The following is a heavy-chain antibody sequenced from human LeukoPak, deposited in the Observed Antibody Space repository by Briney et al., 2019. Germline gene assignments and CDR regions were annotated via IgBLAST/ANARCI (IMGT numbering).Heavy chain of an antibody. D-gene: IGHD6-13*01. Sequence: ASVKVSCKASGYTFTSYDINWVRQATGQGLEWMGWMNPISGYTGNAQKFQGRVTMTRDTSISTAYMELSSPTSEDTAVYYCARGNRLYTSSWSSLAFDIWGQGTMVTVSS. CDR3: ARGNRLYTSSWSSLAFDI. CDR2: MNPISGYT. J-gene: IGHJ3*02. V-gene: IGHV1-8*01. CDR1: GYTFTSYD.